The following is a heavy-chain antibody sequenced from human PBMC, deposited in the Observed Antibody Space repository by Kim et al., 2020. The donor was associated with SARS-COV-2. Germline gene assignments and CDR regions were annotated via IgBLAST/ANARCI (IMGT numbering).Heavy chain of an antibody. V-gene: IGHV3-21*01. CDR3: ARNKVLYYYGSGRYYFDY. Sequence: GGSLRLSCAASGFTFSSYSMNWVRQAPGKGLEWVSSISSSSSYIYYADSVKGRFTISRDNAKNSLYLQMNSLRAEDTAVYYCARNKVLYYYGSGRYYFDYWGQGTLVTVSS. D-gene: IGHD3-10*01. CDR1: GFTFSSYS. J-gene: IGHJ4*02. CDR2: ISSSSSYI.